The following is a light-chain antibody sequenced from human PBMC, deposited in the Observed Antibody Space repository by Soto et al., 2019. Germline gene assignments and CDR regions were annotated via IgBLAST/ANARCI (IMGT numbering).Light chain of an antibody. CDR2: ATS. V-gene: IGKV1-5*03. J-gene: IGKJ4*01. Sequence: DIQMTQSPSTLSASVGDRVTITCRASQTINSWLAWYQQKPGKAPKLLIFATSNLESGVPSRFSGSGSGTEFSLTISSLQPDDFATYYCQQYKSFYLNFGGGTKVDI. CDR3: QQYKSFYLN. CDR1: QTINSW.